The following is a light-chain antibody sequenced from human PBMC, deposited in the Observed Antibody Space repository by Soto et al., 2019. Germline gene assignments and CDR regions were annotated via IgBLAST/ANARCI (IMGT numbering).Light chain of an antibody. CDR2: DAS. CDR1: QSVSTF. Sequence: ETVMTQSPATLSVSPGERATLSFRSSQSVSTFLAWYQHKPGQAPRLLIYDASNRATGIPDRFRGSGSGTDFTLTISSLEPEDFALYYCQQGTDWPPGTFGQGTKVDIK. V-gene: IGKV3-11*01. J-gene: IGKJ1*01. CDR3: QQGTDWPPGT.